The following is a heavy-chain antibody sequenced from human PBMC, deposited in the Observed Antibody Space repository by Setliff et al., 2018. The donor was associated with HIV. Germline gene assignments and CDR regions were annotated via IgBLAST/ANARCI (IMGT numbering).Heavy chain of an antibody. D-gene: IGHD3-3*01. CDR1: GAPVSSGRYY. CDR3: MRGRSITIFGVAYFDF. CDR2: IYYSGST. Sequence: SETLSLTCSVSGAPVSSGRYYWGWIRQPPGKGLEWIATIYYSGSTYYNPSLKSRVTISVDMSNNQFSLKVTSVTAADTAVYYCMRGRSITIFGVAYFDFWGQGTQVTVSS. J-gene: IGHJ4*02. V-gene: IGHV4-39*07.